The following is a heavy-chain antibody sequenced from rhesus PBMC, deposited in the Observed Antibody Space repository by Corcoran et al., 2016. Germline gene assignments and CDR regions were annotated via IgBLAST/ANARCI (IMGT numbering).Heavy chain of an antibody. V-gene: IGHV4S14*01. Sequence: QVQLQESGPGLVKPSETLSLTFAVSGYSISSGYYWGWIRQPPGKGLDWIVSIYGSGGSNYLNPSHKSRVTLSVDTTKNQVYLKLSSVTAADTAVYYCARVGSSWSEWDTVGTEWYFDLWGPGTPITISS. CDR2: IYGSGGSN. D-gene: IGHD5-42*01. CDR3: ARVGSSWSEWDTVGTEWYFDL. CDR1: GYSISSGYY. J-gene: IGHJ2*01.